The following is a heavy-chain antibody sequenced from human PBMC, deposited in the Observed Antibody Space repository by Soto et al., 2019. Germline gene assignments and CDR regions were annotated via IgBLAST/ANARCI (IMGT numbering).Heavy chain of an antibody. CDR3: AAFATTGDAFDV. D-gene: IGHD4-17*01. V-gene: IGHV1-58*01. J-gene: IGHJ3*01. Sequence: SVKVSCKASGFTFTRSAVQWVRQARGQRPEWIGWIVVGSGNTNYAQKFQERVTITRDMSTSTAYMELSSLRSEDTAVYYCAAFATTGDAFDVWGQGTMFTVSS. CDR1: GFTFTRSA. CDR2: IVVGSGNT.